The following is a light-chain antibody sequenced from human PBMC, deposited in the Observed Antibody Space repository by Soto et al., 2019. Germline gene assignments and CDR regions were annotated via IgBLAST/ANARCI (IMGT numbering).Light chain of an antibody. CDR2: GNN. Sequence: QPVLTQPPSVSGAPGQRVTISCTGSSSNIGAGYGVHWYQQLPGTAPKLLIYGNNNRPSGVPDRFSGSKSGTSASLAITGLQAEDEADYYCQTYDISLSGRVFGGGTKLTVL. CDR1: SSNIGAGYG. CDR3: QTYDISLSGRV. V-gene: IGLV1-40*01. J-gene: IGLJ2*01.